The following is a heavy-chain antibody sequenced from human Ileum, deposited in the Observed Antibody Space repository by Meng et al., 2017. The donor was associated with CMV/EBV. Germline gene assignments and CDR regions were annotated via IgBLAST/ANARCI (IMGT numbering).Heavy chain of an antibody. J-gene: IGHJ4*02. CDR1: GFIFSDYY. Sequence: GESLKISCAASGFIFSDYYMSWIRQAPGKGLEWVSYISHNGRTIIYSDSVKGRFTISRDNAKNSLFLQMNGLRADDTALYYCVRRNGYLFDYWGQGTLVTVSS. D-gene: IGHD5-24*01. CDR2: ISHNGRTI. V-gene: IGHV3-11*01. CDR3: VRRNGYLFDY.